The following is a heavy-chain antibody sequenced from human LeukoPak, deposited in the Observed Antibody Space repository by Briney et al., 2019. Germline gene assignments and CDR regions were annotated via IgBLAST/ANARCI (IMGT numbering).Heavy chain of an antibody. Sequence: SQTLSLTCGISGDSVSRNSAAWNWIRQSPSRGLEWLGRTYYRSKWYNDYAVSVRSRITVNPDTSKNQFSLQLNSVTPEDTAVYYCARAERDSSSWYAFDIWGQGTMVTVSS. CDR3: ARAERDSSSWYAFDI. V-gene: IGHV6-1*01. CDR2: TYYRSKWYN. D-gene: IGHD6-13*01. J-gene: IGHJ3*02. CDR1: GDSVSRNSAA.